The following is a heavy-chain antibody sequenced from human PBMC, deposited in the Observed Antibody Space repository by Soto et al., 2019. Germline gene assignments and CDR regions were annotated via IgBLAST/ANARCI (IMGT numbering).Heavy chain of an antibody. V-gene: IGHV1-69*13. J-gene: IGHJ6*02. CDR3: ARDTTWEVISLDYYGMDV. D-gene: IGHD2-2*01. CDR2: IIPIFGTA. CDR1: GVAFSSYA. Sequence: SVKVSCKASGVAFSSYASSWLRQATKQGLEWMGGIIPIFGTANYAQKFQGRVTITADESTSTAYMELSSLRSEDTAVYYCARDTTWEVISLDYYGMDVWGQGTTVTVSS.